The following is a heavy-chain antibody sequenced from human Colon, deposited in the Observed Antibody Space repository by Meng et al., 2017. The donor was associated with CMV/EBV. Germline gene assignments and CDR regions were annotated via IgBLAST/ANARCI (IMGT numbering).Heavy chain of an antibody. CDR2: TYFRSKWYN. J-gene: IGHJ4*02. Sequence: SETLSLTCAISGDSVSSNSAAWNWIRHSPSRGLEWLGRTYFRSKWYNDYAPSVKGRITFTADTSKNQFSLLLDSVTPEDTAVYYCARAVDNGFWYDGLESWGQGMLVTVFS. CDR1: GDSVSSNSAA. CDR3: ARAVDNGFWYDGLES. V-gene: IGHV6-1*01. D-gene: IGHD1-1*01.